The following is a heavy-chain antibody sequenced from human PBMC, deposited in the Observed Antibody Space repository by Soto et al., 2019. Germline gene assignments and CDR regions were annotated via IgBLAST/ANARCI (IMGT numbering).Heavy chain of an antibody. CDR1: GFSLATYP. D-gene: IGHD3-9*01. Sequence: GSRTLSCVACGFSLATYPMNWVRQTPGRGLEWISYSSPRGDTIYYADPVERRFTISRDNARNSLSLHMSSLRDEDSALYYCAKGPHTNVGWPYHFESWAQGCPLTASS. CDR3: AKGPHTNVGWPYHFES. J-gene: IGHJ4*02. V-gene: IGHV3-48*02. CDR2: SSPRGDTI.